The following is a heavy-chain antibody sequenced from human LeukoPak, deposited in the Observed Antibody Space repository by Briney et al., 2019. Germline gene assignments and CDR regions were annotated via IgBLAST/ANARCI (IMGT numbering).Heavy chain of an antibody. J-gene: IGHJ6*02. CDR1: GFTFSSYW. Sequence: GSLRLSCAASGFTFSSYWMNWARQAPGKGLEWVASINHNGNVNYYVDSVKGRFTISRDNAKNSLYLQMSNLRAEDTAVYFCARGGGLNVWGQGATVTVSS. CDR2: INHNGNVN. CDR3: ARGGGLNV. D-gene: IGHD3-16*01. V-gene: IGHV3-7*03.